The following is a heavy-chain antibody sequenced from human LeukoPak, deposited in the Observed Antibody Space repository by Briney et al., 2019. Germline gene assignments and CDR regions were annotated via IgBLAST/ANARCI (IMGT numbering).Heavy chain of an antibody. V-gene: IGHV3-23*01. CDR1: GFTFTVYA. Sequence: GGSLRLSCAASGFTFTVYAMSWVRQAPGKGLEWVSAINGRGDATFYTDSVKGRFTISRDNSKKTVFLQMNSLRADDTATYYSAKDRVSPGFNLFDPWGHGTLVTVSS. J-gene: IGHJ5*02. CDR3: AKDRVSPGFNLFDP. D-gene: IGHD1-1*01. CDR2: INGRGDAT.